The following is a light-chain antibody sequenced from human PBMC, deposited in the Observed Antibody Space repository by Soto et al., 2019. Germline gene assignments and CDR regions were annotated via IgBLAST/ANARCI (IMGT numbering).Light chain of an antibody. V-gene: IGLV2-23*01. Sequence: QSALTQPASVSGSPGQSITISCTGTSSDVGSYNLVSWYQQHPGKAPKLMIYEGSKRPSGVSNRFSCSKSGNTASLTISGRQAEDEADDYCCSYAGSSTVVFGGGTKLTVL. CDR2: EGS. CDR1: SSDVGSYNL. J-gene: IGLJ2*01. CDR3: CSYAGSSTVV.